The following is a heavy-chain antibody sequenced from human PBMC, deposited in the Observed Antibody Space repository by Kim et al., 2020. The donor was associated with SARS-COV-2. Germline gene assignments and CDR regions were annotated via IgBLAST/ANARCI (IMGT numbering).Heavy chain of an antibody. V-gene: IGHV3-33*05. D-gene: IGHD5-18*01. J-gene: IGHJ4*02. Sequence: GGSLRLSCAASGFTFSSYGMHWVRQAPGKGLEWVAVISYDGSNKYYADSVKGRFTISRDNSKNTLYLQMNSLRAEDTAVYYCVRLDTAMVTFDYWGQGTLVTVSS. CDR3: VRLDTAMVTFDY. CDR2: ISYDGSNK. CDR1: GFTFSSYG.